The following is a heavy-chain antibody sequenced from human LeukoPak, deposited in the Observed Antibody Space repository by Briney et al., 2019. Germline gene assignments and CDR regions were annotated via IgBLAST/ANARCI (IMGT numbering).Heavy chain of an antibody. CDR1: GFTFSSYA. CDR3: AKRYYYGSGSYYLDAFDI. CDR2: ISGSGCST. V-gene: IGHV3-23*01. J-gene: IGHJ3*02. Sequence: GGSLRLSCAASGFTFSSYAMSWVRQAPGKGLEWVSAISGSGCSTYYADSVKGRFTISRDNSKNTLYLQMNSLRAEDTAVYYCAKRYYYGSGSYYLDAFDIWGQGTMVTVSS. D-gene: IGHD3-10*01.